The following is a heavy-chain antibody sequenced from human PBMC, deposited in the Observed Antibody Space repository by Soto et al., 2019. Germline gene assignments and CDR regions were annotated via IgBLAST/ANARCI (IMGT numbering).Heavy chain of an antibody. CDR2: INNDGDTT. D-gene: IGHD7-27*01. V-gene: IGHV3-74*01. CDR1: GFTFSNYW. CDR3: ARVGNWAGAHYYMDV. J-gene: IGHJ6*03. Sequence: EVQLVESGGGLVQPGGSLRLSCAASGFTFSNYWMVWVRQTPGKGPVWVSRINNDGDTTNYADSVRGRFAISRDNPKNTLYLQMNSLRAEDTAVYYCARVGNWAGAHYYMDVWGKGTTVIVSS.